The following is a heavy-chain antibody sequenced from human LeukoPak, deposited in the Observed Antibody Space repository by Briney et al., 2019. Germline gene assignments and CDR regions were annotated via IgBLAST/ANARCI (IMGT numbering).Heavy chain of an antibody. CDR2: IYYSGST. V-gene: IGHV4-59*08. D-gene: IGHD4-11*01. CDR3: AKALYDYSDYDS. CDR1: GGSISSYY. J-gene: IGHJ5*01. Sequence: SETLSLTCTVSGGSISSYYWSWIRQPPGKGLEWIGYIYYSGSTNYNPSLKSRVTISVDTSKNQFSLKLSSVTAADTAVYYCAKALYDYSDYDSWGQGTLVSVFS.